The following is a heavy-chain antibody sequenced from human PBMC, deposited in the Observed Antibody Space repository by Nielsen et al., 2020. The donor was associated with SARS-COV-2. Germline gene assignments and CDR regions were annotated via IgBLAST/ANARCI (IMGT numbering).Heavy chain of an antibody. J-gene: IGHJ6*02. D-gene: IGHD3-10*01. CDR2: IYSGGST. CDR3: ARDRYYYGSGSYPYYYGMDV. Sequence: GESLKISRAASGFTVSSNYMSWVRQAPGKGLEWVSVIYSGGSTYYADSVKGRFTISRDNSKNTLYLQMNSLRAEDTAVYYCARDRYYYGSGSYPYYYGMDVWGQGTTVTVSS. V-gene: IGHV3-53*01. CDR1: GFTVSSNY.